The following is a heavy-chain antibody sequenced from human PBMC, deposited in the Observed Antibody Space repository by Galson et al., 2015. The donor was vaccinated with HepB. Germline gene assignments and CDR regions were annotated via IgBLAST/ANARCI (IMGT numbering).Heavy chain of an antibody. V-gene: IGHV1-69*02. CDR1: GGTFSSYT. CDR2: IIPILGIA. CDR3: ARASAAMDNYYYYGMDA. Sequence: SVKVSCKASGGTFSSYTISWVRQAPGQGLEWMGRIIPILGIANYAQKFQGRVTITADKSTSTAYMELSSLRSEDTAVYYCARASAAMDNYYYYGMDAWGQGTTVTVSS. D-gene: IGHD5-18*01. J-gene: IGHJ6*02.